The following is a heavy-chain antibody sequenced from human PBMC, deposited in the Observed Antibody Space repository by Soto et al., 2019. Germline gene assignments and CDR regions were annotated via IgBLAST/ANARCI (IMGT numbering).Heavy chain of an antibody. Sequence: ASVKVSCKASGYTFTSSGISWVRQAPGQGLEWMGWISTDNGNTKYAQHLQGRVSMTTDTSTSTAYMDLRSLRSDDTAVYYCARDRAGAAALFDYWGQGTLVTVSS. D-gene: IGHD6-13*01. J-gene: IGHJ4*02. V-gene: IGHV1-18*01. CDR1: GYTFTSSG. CDR3: ARDRAGAAALFDY. CDR2: ISTDNGNT.